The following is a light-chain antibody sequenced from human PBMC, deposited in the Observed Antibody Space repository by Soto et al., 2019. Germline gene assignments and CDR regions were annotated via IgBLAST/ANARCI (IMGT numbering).Light chain of an antibody. V-gene: IGKV3-11*01. CDR1: QSVSSY. CDR3: QQRCSWPPYT. CDR2: DAS. Sequence: EIVLTQSPSTLSVSLGDRATLSCRASQSVSSYLDWYQQKPGKAPRLLIYDASNLATGVPARFSGSGSGTDFTLTISGLEPEDFAVYYCQQRCSWPPYTFGQGTKLEIK. J-gene: IGKJ2*01.